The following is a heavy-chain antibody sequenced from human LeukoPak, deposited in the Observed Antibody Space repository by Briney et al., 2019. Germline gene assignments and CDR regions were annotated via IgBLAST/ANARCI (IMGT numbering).Heavy chain of an antibody. J-gene: IGHJ3*02. CDR2: IFYTGST. V-gene: IGHV4-59*01. Sequence: SETLSLTCTVSGGSISSDYWTWIRQPPGKGLEWIGYIFYTGSTNYNPSLKSRDTISVDTSKKQFSLKLSSVTAADTAVYYCARGDNWNDVESDAFDIWGQGTMVTPST. CDR3: ARGDNWNDVESDAFDI. CDR1: GGSISSDY. D-gene: IGHD1-20*01.